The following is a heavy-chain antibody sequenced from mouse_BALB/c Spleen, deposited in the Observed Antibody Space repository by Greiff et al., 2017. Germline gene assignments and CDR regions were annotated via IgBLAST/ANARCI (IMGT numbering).Heavy chain of an antibody. J-gene: IGHJ2*01. CDR3: ASAYYGNYDY. V-gene: IGHV1-4*01. CDR2: INPSTGYT. D-gene: IGHD2-10*01. Sequence: GYTFTSYWMHWVKQRPGQGLEWIGYINPSTGYTEYNQKFKDKATLTADKSSSTAYMQLSSLTSEDSAVYYCASAYYGNYDYWGQGTTLTVSS. CDR1: GYTFTSYW.